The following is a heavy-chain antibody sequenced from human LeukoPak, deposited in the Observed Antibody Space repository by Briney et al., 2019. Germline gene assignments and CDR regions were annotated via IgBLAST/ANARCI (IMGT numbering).Heavy chain of an antibody. V-gene: IGHV4-59*01. CDR2: IYYSGST. CDR1: GGSISSYY. J-gene: IGHJ4*02. D-gene: IGHD4-23*01. Sequence: SETLSLTCTVSGGSISSYYWSWIRQPTGKGLEWIGYIYYSGSTNYNPSLKSRVTISVDTSKNQFSLKLSSVTAADTAVYYCARDTEVAWYYFDYWGQGTLVTVSS. CDR3: ARDTEVAWYYFDY.